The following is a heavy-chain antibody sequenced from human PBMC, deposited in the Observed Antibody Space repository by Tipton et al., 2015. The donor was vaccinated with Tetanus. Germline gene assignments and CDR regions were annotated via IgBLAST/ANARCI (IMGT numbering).Heavy chain of an antibody. J-gene: IGHJ3*02. CDR1: GGSISNSNW. CDR2: IYHTGIT. D-gene: IGHD2/OR15-2a*01. Sequence: GLVKPSGTLSLTCGVSGGSISNSNWWSWVRQPPGKGLEWIGEIYHTGITNYNPSLKSRTTLSIDRSKNQFSLKLTSVTAADTAVYYCARDPPSTLSGDSADALDIWGQGTMVTVSS. V-gene: IGHV4-4*02. CDR3: ARDPPSTLSGDSADALDI.